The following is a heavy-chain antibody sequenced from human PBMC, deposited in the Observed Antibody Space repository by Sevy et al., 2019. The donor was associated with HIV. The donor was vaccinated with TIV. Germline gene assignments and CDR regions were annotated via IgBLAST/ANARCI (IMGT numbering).Heavy chain of an antibody. CDR2: ISYDGSNK. V-gene: IGHV3-30*18. D-gene: IGHD2-2*01. CDR1: GFTFSSYG. J-gene: IGHJ6*02. CDR3: AKDLEDIVVVPAAENYYGMDV. Sequence: GGSLRLSCAASGFTFSSYGMHWVRQAPGKGLEWVAVISYDGSNKYYADSVKGRFTISRDNSKNTLYLQMNSLRDEDTAVYYCAKDLEDIVVVPAAENYYGMDVWGQGTTVTVSS.